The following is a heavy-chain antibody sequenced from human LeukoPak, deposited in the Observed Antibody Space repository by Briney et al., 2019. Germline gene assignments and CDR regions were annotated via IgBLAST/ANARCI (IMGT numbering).Heavy chain of an antibody. CDR2: ISAYNGNT. CDR3: ASAPMYYYDSSGYYSY. D-gene: IGHD3-22*01. V-gene: IGHV1-18*01. CDR1: GYTFTSYG. Sequence: ASVKVSCKASGYTFTSYGISWVRQAPGQGLEWMGWISAYNGNTNYAQKLQGRVTMTTDTSTSTAYMELRSLRSEDTAVYYCASAPMYYYDSSGYYSYWGQGTLVTVSS. J-gene: IGHJ4*02.